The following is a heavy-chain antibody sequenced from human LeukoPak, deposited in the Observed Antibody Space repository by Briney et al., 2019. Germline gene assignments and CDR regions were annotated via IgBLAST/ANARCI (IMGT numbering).Heavy chain of an antibody. Sequence: PGGSLRLSCAASGFTFSSYGMSWVRQAPGKGLECVSSISGSGGSTNHADSVKGRFTISRDNSKNTLYLQMNSLKAEDTAVYYCAKPSSGYGSFDSWGQGTLVTVSS. CDR2: ISGSGGST. D-gene: IGHD6-19*01. CDR1: GFTFSSYG. V-gene: IGHV3-23*01. J-gene: IGHJ4*02. CDR3: AKPSSGYGSFDS.